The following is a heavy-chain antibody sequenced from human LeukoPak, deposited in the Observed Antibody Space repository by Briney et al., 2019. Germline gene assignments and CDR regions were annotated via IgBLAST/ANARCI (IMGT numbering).Heavy chain of an antibody. CDR2: IYYSGST. V-gene: IGHV4-59*01. Sequence: SETLSLTCTVSGGSISSYYWSWIRQPPGKGLEWIGYIYYSGSTNYNPSLKSRVTISVDTSKNQFSLKLSFVTAADTAVYYCARDLSIAAAGDYYYYGMDVWGQGTTVTVSS. D-gene: IGHD6-13*01. J-gene: IGHJ6*02. CDR1: GGSISSYY. CDR3: ARDLSIAAAGDYYYYGMDV.